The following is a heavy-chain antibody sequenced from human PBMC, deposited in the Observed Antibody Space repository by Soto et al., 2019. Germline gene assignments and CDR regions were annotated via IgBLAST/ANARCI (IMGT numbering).Heavy chain of an antibody. Sequence: QITLKESGPTLVKPTQTLTLTCTFSGFSLNTNGVGVGWIRQPPGKALEWLALIYWDDDKRYSPSLKSRLTIPTDTSKTQVVLTMTNMDPVDTATYYCAHRRVRDSSGENFDSWGQGTLVTVSS. CDR3: AHRRVRDSSGENFDS. V-gene: IGHV2-5*02. J-gene: IGHJ4*02. CDR1: GFSLNTNGVG. CDR2: IYWDDDK. D-gene: IGHD6-19*01.